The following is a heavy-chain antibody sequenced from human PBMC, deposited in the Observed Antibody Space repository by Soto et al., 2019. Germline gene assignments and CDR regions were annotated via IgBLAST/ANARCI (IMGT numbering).Heavy chain of an antibody. D-gene: IGHD3-16*01. J-gene: IGHJ4*02. CDR2: IKSKTDGGTI. CDR3: LPWWSS. Sequence: EVQLVESGGGLVKPGGSLRLSCVGSGFTFSNAYMTWVRQAPGKGLEWVGRIKSKTDGGTIDYAAPVKGRFTISRDDSKNTLFLQMNSLKIEDTAVYYCLPWWSSWGQGTLVTVSS. CDR1: GFTFSNAY. V-gene: IGHV3-15*01.